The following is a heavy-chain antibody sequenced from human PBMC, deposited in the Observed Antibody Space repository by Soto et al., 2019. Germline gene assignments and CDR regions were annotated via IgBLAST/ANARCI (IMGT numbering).Heavy chain of an antibody. Sequence: QVQLVQSGAEVKKPGSSVKVSCKASGGTFSSYAISWVRQAPGQGLEWMGGIIPIFGTANYAQKFQGRVTITADESTCTAYMELSSLRSEDTAVYYCARDRGYCSGGSCYSGASWFDPWGQGTLVTVSS. CDR3: ARDRGYCSGGSCYSGASWFDP. J-gene: IGHJ5*02. V-gene: IGHV1-69*01. CDR2: IIPIFGTA. CDR1: GGTFSSYA. D-gene: IGHD2-15*01.